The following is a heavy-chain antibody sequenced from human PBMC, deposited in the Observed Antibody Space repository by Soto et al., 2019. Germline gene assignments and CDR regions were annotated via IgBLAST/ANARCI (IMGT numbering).Heavy chain of an antibody. CDR3: ARVGGPGNFDY. D-gene: IGHD3-16*01. CDR1: GYSLTTYG. V-gene: IGHV1-18*04. Sequence: ASVKVSCKASGYSLTTYGITWVRQAPGQGLEWMGWISAYNGNTKYSQKFQDRVTVTTDTSTSAAYMELRGLRSDDTAVYFCARVGGPGNFDYWGQGTLVTVSS. CDR2: ISAYNGNT. J-gene: IGHJ4*02.